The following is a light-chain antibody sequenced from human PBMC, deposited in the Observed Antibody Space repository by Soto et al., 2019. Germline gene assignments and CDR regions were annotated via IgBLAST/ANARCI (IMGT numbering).Light chain of an antibody. J-gene: IGKJ4*01. Sequence: AIQMTQSPSSLSASVGDRVTITCRASQGIRSDLGWYQQKPGKSPKLLIYGASNLQSGVPSSISGSGSGPDFTLTISGLELEDFATYHCLQDNNYPLTFGGGTKVEIK. V-gene: IGKV1-6*01. CDR3: LQDNNYPLT. CDR2: GAS. CDR1: QGIRSD.